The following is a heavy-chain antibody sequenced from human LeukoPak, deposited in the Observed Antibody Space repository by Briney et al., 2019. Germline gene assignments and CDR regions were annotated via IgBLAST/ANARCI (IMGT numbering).Heavy chain of an antibody. J-gene: IGHJ4*02. CDR2: ISSGSTK. CDR1: GFTFSSYE. D-gene: IGHD6-19*01. CDR3: VRESIAVAGAPFDY. Sequence: PGGSLRPACAASGFTFSSYEMNWVRQPPGKGLEWVSYISSGSTKYDADSVKGRFTISRDNAKNSLYLQMNSLRAEDTAVYYCVRESIAVAGAPFDYWGQGTLVTVSS. V-gene: IGHV3-48*03.